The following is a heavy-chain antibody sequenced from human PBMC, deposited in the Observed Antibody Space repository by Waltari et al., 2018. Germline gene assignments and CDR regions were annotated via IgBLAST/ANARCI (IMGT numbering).Heavy chain of an antibody. D-gene: IGHD2-2*01. V-gene: IGHV3-23*01. CDR3: AKDLKYQLLSRSFDYFDY. J-gene: IGHJ4*02. CDR1: GFTFSSYA. CDR2: ISGSGGST. Sequence: EVQLLESGGGLVQPGGSLRLSCAASGFTFSSYAISWVRQAPGKGLEWVSAISGSGGSTYYADSVKGRFTISRDNSKNTLYLQMNSLRAEDTAVYYCAKDLKYQLLSRSFDYFDYWGQGTLVTVSS.